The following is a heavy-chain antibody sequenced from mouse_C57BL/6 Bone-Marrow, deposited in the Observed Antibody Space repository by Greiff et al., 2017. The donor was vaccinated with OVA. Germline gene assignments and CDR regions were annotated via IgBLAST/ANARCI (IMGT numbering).Heavy chain of an antibody. CDR1: GFTFSDYG. Sequence: EVHLVESGGGLVKPGGSLKLSCAASGFTFSDYGMHWVRQAPEKGLEWVAYISSGSSTIYYADTVKGRFTISRDNAKNTRFMQMTSLRSEDTAMYYCARPYGSSRHCYFDVWGTGTTLTVSS. CDR3: ARPYGSSRHCYFDV. CDR2: ISSGSSTI. J-gene: IGHJ1*03. D-gene: IGHD1-1*01. V-gene: IGHV5-17*01.